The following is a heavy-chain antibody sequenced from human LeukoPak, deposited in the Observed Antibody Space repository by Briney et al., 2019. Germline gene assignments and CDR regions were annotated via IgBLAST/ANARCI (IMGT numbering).Heavy chain of an antibody. J-gene: IGHJ4*02. CDR2: IYYSGSA. V-gene: IGHV4-31*03. D-gene: IGHD2-21*02. CDR3: AREYCGGDCYLDY. Sequence: SETLSLTCTVSGGSINTGGHYWSWIRQHPEKGLEWIVYIYYSGSAYYNPSLKSRVTMSIDTSKNQFSLKLSAVTAADTAVYYCAREYCGGDCYLDYWGQGSLVTVSS. CDR1: GGSINTGGHY.